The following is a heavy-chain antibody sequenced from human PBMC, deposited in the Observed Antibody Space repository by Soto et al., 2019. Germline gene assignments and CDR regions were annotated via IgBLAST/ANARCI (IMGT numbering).Heavy chain of an antibody. CDR1: GYTFTSYY. CDR2: INPSGGST. CDR3: ATISVASNTEY. Sequence: ASVKVSCKASGYTFTSYYMHWVRQAPGQGLEWMGIINPSGGSTSYAQKFQGRVTMTRDTSTSTVYMELNSLTAGDTAVYYCATISVASNTEYWGQGTQVTVSS. V-gene: IGHV1-46*01. D-gene: IGHD5-12*01. J-gene: IGHJ4*02.